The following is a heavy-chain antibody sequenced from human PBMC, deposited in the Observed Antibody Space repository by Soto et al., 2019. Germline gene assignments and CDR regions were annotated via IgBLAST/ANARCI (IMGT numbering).Heavy chain of an antibody. J-gene: IGHJ5*02. CDR1: GFTFSSYN. D-gene: IGHD6-13*01. CDR3: ARERQLVQDWRDP. V-gene: IGHV3-21*06. CDR2: ITTGGEYR. Sequence: EVQLVESGGGLVKPGGSLRLSCAASGFTFSSYNINWVRQAPGKGLEWVSAITTGGEYRFYADSVKGRFTISRDNAKNSVYLEMSSLRVEDTAVYYCARERQLVQDWRDPWGQGTQVTASS.